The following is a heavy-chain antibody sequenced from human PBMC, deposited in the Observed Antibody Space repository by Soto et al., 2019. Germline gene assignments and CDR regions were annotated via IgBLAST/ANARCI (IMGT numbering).Heavy chain of an antibody. CDR2: IYYSGST. D-gene: IGHD6-13*01. V-gene: IGHV4-39*01. CDR3: ARQQLVLGWFDP. J-gene: IGHJ5*02. CDR1: GGSISSSSYY. Sequence: SETLSLTCTVSGGSISSSSYYWGWIRQPPGKGLEWIGSIYYSGSTYYNPSLKSRVTISVDTSKNQFSLKLSSVTAADTAVYYCARQQLVLGWFDPWGQGTRVTVSS.